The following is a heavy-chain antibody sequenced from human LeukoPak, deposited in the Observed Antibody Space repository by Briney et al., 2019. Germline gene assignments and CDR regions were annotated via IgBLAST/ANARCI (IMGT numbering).Heavy chain of an antibody. CDR1: GYTLTEIS. V-gene: IGHV1-24*01. Sequence: ASVKVSCKVSGYTLTEISMHWVRQAPGKGLEWMGGFDAEDGETIYAQKFQGRVTMTEDTSTDTAYMELSSLRSEDTAVYYCATDPLLGKYDSRGYLDYWGQGTLVTVSS. CDR3: ATDPLLGKYDSRGYLDY. CDR2: FDAEDGET. J-gene: IGHJ4*02. D-gene: IGHD3-22*01.